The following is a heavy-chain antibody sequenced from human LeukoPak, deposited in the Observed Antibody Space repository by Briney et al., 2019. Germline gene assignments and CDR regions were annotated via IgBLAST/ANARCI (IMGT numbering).Heavy chain of an antibody. Sequence: GGSLRLSCAASGFTFDDYAMHWVRQAPGKGLEWVSGISWNSGSIGYADSVKGRFTISRDNAKNTLYLQMNSLTVEDTAVYYCGRGMRDYYGLDYWGQGILVTVSS. CDR2: ISWNSGSI. D-gene: IGHD3-10*01. CDR3: GRGMRDYYGLDY. CDR1: GFTFDDYA. V-gene: IGHV3-9*01. J-gene: IGHJ4*02.